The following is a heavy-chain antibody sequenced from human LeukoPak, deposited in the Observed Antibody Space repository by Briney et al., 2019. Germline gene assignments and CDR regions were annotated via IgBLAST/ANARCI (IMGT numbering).Heavy chain of an antibody. J-gene: IGHJ6*02. D-gene: IGHD2/OR15-2a*01. CDR1: GFNFAKYT. V-gene: IGHV3-48*04. CDR3: VRDVSRRIGMDV. CDR2: ISSRSDTM. Sequence: GGSLRLSCAASGFNFAKYTMNWVRLAPGKGLEWISQISSRSDTMNYADSVVGRFTISRDNPKNSLYLQMDSLRAEDTAVYYCVRDVSRRIGMDVWGQGTTVTVSS.